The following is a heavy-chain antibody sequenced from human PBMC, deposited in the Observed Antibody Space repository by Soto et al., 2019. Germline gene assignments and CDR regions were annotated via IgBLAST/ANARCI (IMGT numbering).Heavy chain of an antibody. V-gene: IGHV3-11*06. CDR2: ISSSSSYT. Sequence: GGSQIISCAASGFTFSDYYRSWIRQTPGKGLEWVSYISSSSSYTNYADSVKGRFTISRDNAKNSLYLQMNSLRAEDTAVYYCARDSKIFGVGDFDYWGQGTLVTVSS. CDR3: ARDSKIFGVGDFDY. D-gene: IGHD3-3*01. CDR1: GFTFSDYY. J-gene: IGHJ4*02.